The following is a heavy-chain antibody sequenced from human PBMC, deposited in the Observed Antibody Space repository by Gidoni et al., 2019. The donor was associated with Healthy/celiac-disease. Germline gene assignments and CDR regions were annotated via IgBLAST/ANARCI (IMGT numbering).Heavy chain of an antibody. J-gene: IGHJ5*02. CDR1: GGSISSYY. V-gene: IGHV4-59*01. CDR2: IYYSGST. CDR3: ARDPYYGSGSFSP. D-gene: IGHD3-10*01. Sequence: QVQLQESGPGLVKPSETLSLTCTVSGGSISSYYWSWIRQPPGKGLEWIGYIYYSGSTNYNPSLKSRVTISVDTSKNQFSLKLSSVTAADTAVYYCARDPYYGSGSFSPWGQGTLVTVSS.